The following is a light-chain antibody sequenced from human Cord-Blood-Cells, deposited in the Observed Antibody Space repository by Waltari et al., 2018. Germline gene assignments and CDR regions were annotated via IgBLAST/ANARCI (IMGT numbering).Light chain of an antibody. CDR3: QQYYSTPFT. CDR2: WAS. Sequence: DIVMTQSPDSLAVSLGERATINCKSSQSVLYRSNNKNYLAWYQQKPGQHPTLLIYWASTREAGVPDRFSGSGSGTDFTLTISSLQAEDVAVYYCQQYYSTPFTFGPGTKVDIK. CDR1: QSVLYRSNNKNY. V-gene: IGKV4-1*01. J-gene: IGKJ3*01.